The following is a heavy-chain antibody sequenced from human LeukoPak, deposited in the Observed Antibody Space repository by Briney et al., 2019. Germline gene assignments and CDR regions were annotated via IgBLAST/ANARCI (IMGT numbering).Heavy chain of an antibody. CDR3: SRRIRVDDY. V-gene: IGHV3-49*04. CDR2: IRSKAYGGTT. D-gene: IGHD1-14*01. Sequence: SGGSLRLSCTASGFTFGDYAMSWVRQAPGKGLEWVGFIRSKAYGGTTEYAASVKGRFAISRDDSKSIAYLQMNSLKTEDAAVYYCSRRIRVDDYWGQGTLVTVSS. J-gene: IGHJ4*02. CDR1: GFTFGDYA.